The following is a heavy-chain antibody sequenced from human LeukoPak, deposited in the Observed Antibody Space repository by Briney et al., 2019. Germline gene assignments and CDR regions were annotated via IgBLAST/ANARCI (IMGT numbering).Heavy chain of an antibody. CDR3: EKDDLRGAMTTVTTLGY. CDR1: GFTFSSYG. J-gene: IGHJ4*02. V-gene: IGHV3-30*18. D-gene: IGHD4-11*01. CDR2: ISYDGSNK. Sequence: GGSLRLSCAASGFTFSSYGMHWVRQAPGKGLEWVAVISYDGSNKYYADSVKGRFTISRDNSKNTLYLQMNSLRAEDTAVYYCEKDDLRGAMTTVTTLGYWGQGTLVTVSS.